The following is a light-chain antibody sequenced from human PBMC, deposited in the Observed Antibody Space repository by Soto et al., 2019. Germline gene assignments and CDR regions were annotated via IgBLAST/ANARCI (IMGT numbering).Light chain of an antibody. CDR1: SSDVGGYNY. J-gene: IGLJ1*01. V-gene: IGLV2-14*01. CDR2: DVS. Sequence: QSVLTQPASVSGSPGQSITISCTGTSSDVGGYNYVSWYQQHPGKAPKLMIYDVSNRPSGVSNRFSGSKSGNTASLTISGRQAEDEADYYCISYSSSSTLCVFGTGTKLTVL. CDR3: ISYSSSSTLCV.